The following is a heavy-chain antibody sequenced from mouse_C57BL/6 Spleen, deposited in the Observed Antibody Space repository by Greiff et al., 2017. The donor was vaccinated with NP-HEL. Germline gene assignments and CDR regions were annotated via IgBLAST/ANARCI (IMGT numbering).Heavy chain of an antibody. D-gene: IGHD1-1*01. V-gene: IGHV14-2*01. CDR2: IDPEDGET. CDR3: ARSLPTVVAPYYFDY. J-gene: IGHJ2*01. Sequence: EVMLQQSGAELVKPGASVKLSCTASGFNIKDYYMHWVKQRTEQGLEWIGRIDPEDGETKYAPKFQGKATITADTSSNTAYLQLSSLTSEDTAVYYCARSLPTVVAPYYFDYWGQGTTLTVSS. CDR1: GFNIKDYY.